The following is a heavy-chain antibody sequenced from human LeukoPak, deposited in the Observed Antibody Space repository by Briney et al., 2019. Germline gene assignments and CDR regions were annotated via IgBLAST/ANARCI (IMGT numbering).Heavy chain of an antibody. D-gene: IGHD4-23*01. Sequence: PGGSLTLSCAASGFTFSDYYMSWIRQAPGKGLEWVSYISSSSGYTDYADSVKGRITISRDNAKNSLYLQMNSLRAEDTAVYYCARYGGNGVDYWGQGTLVTVSS. V-gene: IGHV3-11*03. CDR2: ISSSSGYT. CDR1: GFTFSDYY. CDR3: ARYGGNGVDY. J-gene: IGHJ4*02.